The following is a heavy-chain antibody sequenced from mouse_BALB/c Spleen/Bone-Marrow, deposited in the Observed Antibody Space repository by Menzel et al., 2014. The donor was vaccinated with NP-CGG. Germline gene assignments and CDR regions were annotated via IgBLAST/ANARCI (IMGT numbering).Heavy chain of an antibody. V-gene: IGHV1-62-2*01. CDR3: ARHEDLDIRRRLGAMDY. D-gene: IGHD2-12*01. Sequence: VQLQQSGAELVKPGASVKVACKASGYTFTEYIIHWIKQRSGQGLEWIGWFFPGSGFIKYNEKFKDKASLTADKSSSTVYVELSRLTSEDSAVYFCARHEDLDIRRRLGAMDYWGQGTSVTVSS. J-gene: IGHJ4*01. CDR1: GYTFTEYI. CDR2: FFPGSGFI.